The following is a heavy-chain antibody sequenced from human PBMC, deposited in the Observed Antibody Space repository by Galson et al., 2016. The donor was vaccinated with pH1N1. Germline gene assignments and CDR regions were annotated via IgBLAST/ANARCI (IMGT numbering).Heavy chain of an antibody. Sequence: SLRLSCAASGFTFSSYWMHWVRQAPGKGLEWVANIKEDGSEKYYVDSVKGRFTISRDNAKESLFLQMNSLRAEDTAVYYCAKGGLAPGDYWGQGTLVTVSS. CDR3: AKGGLAPGDY. D-gene: IGHD6-19*01. J-gene: IGHJ4*02. CDR1: GFTFSSYW. CDR2: IKEDGSEK. V-gene: IGHV3-7*01.